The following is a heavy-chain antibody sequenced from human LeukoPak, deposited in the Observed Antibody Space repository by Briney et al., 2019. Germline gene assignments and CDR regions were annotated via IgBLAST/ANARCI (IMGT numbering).Heavy chain of an antibody. V-gene: IGHV4-31*03. Sequence: SETLSLICTVSGGSISSGGYYWSWIRQHPGKGLEWIGYIYYSGSTYYNPSLKSRVTISVDRSKNQFSLKLSSVTAADTAVYYCARTSSNYAGDAFDIWGQGTMVTVSS. J-gene: IGHJ3*02. CDR3: ARTSSNYAGDAFDI. D-gene: IGHD4-11*01. CDR1: GGSISSGGYY. CDR2: IYYSGST.